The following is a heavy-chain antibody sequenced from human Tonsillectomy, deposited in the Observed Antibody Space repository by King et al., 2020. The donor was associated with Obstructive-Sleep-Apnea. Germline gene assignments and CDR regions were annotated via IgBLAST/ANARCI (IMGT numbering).Heavy chain of an antibody. J-gene: IGHJ4*02. CDR1: GFTFRNYA. D-gene: IGHD3-16*01. CDR2: LTGSGDTT. Sequence: DVQLVESGGGLVEPGKSLRLSCAASGFTFRNYAMSWVRQAPGKGLEWVSALTGSGDTTYYADSVKGRFTISRDNSREWLYLEMNSPKVQDTAVYYCARRSGISYGYFDFWGQGILVTVSS. CDR3: ARRSGISYGYFDF. V-gene: IGHV3-23*04.